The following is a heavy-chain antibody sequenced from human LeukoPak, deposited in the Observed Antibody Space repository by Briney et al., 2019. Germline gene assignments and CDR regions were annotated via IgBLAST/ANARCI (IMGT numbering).Heavy chain of an antibody. D-gene: IGHD2-15*01. CDR2: IYYSGST. Sequence: PSETLSLTCTVSGGSISSSSYYWGWIRQPPGKGLEWIGSIYYSGSTYYNPPLKSRVTISVDTSKNQFSLKLSSVTAADTAVYYCARGSCGGRCNGDWFDPWGQGTLVTVSS. J-gene: IGHJ5*02. CDR3: ARGSCGGRCNGDWFDP. CDR1: GGSISSSSYY. V-gene: IGHV4-39*07.